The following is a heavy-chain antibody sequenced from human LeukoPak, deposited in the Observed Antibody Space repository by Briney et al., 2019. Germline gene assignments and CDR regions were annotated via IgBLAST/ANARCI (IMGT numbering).Heavy chain of an antibody. D-gene: IGHD3-16*01. Sequence: GGSLRLSCAASGFTVTSNHMNWVRQAPGKGLQWVLVIYSGGGSTYYADSVKGRFTISRDNSKNTLYLQMNSLRADDTAVYYCARDIGGGRPPLDYWGQGTLVTVSS. J-gene: IGHJ4*02. CDR1: GFTVTSNH. CDR3: ARDIGGGRPPLDY. CDR2: IYSGGGST. V-gene: IGHV3-66*01.